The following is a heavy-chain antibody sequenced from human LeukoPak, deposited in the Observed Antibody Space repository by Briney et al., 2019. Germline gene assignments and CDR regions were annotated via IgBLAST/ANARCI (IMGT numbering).Heavy chain of an antibody. CDR2: ILFSGTT. J-gene: IGHJ4*02. Sequence: SETLSLTCTVSSVSLTNYYWSWIRQPPGKGLEWIGYILFSGTTNYNPSLKSRVTISVDTSKNQFSLKMTSVTAADTAVYFCARVGSAAATADYWGQGTLVTVSS. CDR1: SVSLTNYY. D-gene: IGHD6-25*01. V-gene: IGHV4-59*01. CDR3: ARVGSAAATADY.